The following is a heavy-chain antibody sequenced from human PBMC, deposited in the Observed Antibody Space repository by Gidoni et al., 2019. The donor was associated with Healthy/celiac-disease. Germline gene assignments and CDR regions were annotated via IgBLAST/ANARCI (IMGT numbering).Heavy chain of an antibody. J-gene: IGHJ4*02. Sequence: EVQLLESGGGLVQPGGSLRPPCPASGFTFGSYAMSWVRQAPGKGLEWVSAISGSGGSTYYADSVKGRFTISRDNSKNTLYLQMNSLRAEDTAVYYCAKDERGYDPTFYFDYWGQGTLVTVSS. CDR1: GFTFGSYA. CDR3: AKDERGYDPTFYFDY. V-gene: IGHV3-23*01. D-gene: IGHD5-12*01. CDR2: ISGSGGST.